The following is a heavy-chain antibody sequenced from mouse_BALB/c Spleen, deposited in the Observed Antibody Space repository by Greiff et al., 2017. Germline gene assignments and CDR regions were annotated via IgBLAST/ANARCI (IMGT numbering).Heavy chain of an antibody. J-gene: IGHJ1*01. CDR3: ARSGDYVVFDV. D-gene: IGHD2-4*01. CDR2: IYPGSGST. CDR1: GYNFTSYW. Sequence: VQLQQSGAELVKPGTSVKLSCKASGYNFTSYWINWVKLRPGQGLEWIGDIYPGSGSTNYNEKFKSKATLTVDTSSSTAYMQLSSLASEDSALYYCARSGDYVVFDVWGAGTTVTVSS. V-gene: IGHV1-55*01.